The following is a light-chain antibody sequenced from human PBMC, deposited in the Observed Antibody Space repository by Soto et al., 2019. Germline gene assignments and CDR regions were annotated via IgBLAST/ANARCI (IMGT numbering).Light chain of an antibody. J-gene: IGKJ5*01. Sequence: EIVMTQSPATLSVSPGERATLSCRASQSVSSDLAWYQHKPGQAPRLLIYDASNRATGIPARFSGSGSGTDFTLTISSLEPEDFAVYYCQQRNIWPPVTFGQGTRLEIK. V-gene: IGKV3-11*01. CDR2: DAS. CDR3: QQRNIWPPVT. CDR1: QSVSSD.